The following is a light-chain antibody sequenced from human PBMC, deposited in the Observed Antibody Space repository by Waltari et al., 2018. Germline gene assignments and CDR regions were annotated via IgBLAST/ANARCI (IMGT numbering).Light chain of an antibody. Sequence: VVMTQSPLSLPVTLGQPAYISCSPSQGLVHSDGNTHLNWFHQRPGQSPRRLIYRVSNRDSGVPDRFSGSGSGTDFTLRIGRVEAEDVGVYYCMQGTHWPFTFGQGTRLEI. CDR1: QGLVHSDGNTH. CDR2: RVS. CDR3: MQGTHWPFT. J-gene: IGKJ5*01. V-gene: IGKV2-30*02.